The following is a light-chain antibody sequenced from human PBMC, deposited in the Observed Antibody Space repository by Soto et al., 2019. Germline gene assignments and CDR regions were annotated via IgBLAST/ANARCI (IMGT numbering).Light chain of an antibody. Sequence: EIVLTQSPGTLSLSPGERATLSCRASQSVGSTYLSWYQQKPGQAPRLLIYAASSRETGIPDTFSGSGSGTDFTLTISRLEPEDFAVYYCQQYDSSPYTFGQGTKLEIK. J-gene: IGKJ2*01. V-gene: IGKV3-20*01. CDR1: QSVGSTY. CDR2: AAS. CDR3: QQYDSSPYT.